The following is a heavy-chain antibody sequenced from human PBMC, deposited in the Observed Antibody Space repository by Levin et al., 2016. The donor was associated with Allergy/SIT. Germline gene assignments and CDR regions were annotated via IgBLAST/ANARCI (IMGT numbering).Heavy chain of an antibody. V-gene: IGHV3-23*01. CDR2: ISDSSAGT. CDR3: ARDLNHGAYVGPDPFGV. CDR1: GFTFSSYA. D-gene: IGHD4-17*01. J-gene: IGHJ3*01. Sequence: GGSLRLSCAASGFTFSSYAMTWVRQAPGKGLEWVSSISDSSAGTYYAASVRGRFSISRDNSKNTLYLQLSSLRVEDTAIYYCARDLNHGAYVGPDPFGVWGQGTMVSVSS.